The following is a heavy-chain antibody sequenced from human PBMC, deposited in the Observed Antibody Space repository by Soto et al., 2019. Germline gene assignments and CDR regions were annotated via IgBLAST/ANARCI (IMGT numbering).Heavy chain of an antibody. CDR3: AREYNWGTMIYYYYMDV. V-gene: IGHV3-7*01. J-gene: IGHJ6*03. CDR1: GFTFSSYW. Sequence: EVQLVESGGGLVQPGGSLRLSCAASGFTFSSYWMSWVRQAPGKGLEWVANIKQDGSEKYYVDSVKGRSTISRDNAKNSLYLQMNSLRAEDAAVYYCAREYNWGTMIYYYYMDVWVKGTTVTVSS. CDR2: IKQDGSEK. D-gene: IGHD1-20*01.